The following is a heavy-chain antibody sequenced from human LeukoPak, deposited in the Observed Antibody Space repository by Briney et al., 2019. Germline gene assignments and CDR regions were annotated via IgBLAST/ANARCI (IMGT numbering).Heavy chain of an antibody. CDR3: AREDGYCSGGNCYSYFDS. V-gene: IGHV3-7*01. CDR1: GFTFSHFW. J-gene: IGHJ4*02. Sequence: AGGSLRLSCAASGFTFSHFWMSWVRQAPGKGLEWVAYIKKTGSGTHYVDSVKGRFTITRDNTRNSLFLQMYSLRAEDTAVYFCAREDGYCSGGNCYSYFDSWGQGTLVTVSS. D-gene: IGHD2-15*01. CDR2: IKKTGSGT.